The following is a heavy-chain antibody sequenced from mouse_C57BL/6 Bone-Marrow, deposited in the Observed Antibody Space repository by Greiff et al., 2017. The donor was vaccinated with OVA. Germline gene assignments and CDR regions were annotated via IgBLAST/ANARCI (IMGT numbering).Heavy chain of an antibody. D-gene: IGHD1-1*01. CDR3: ARNGRGYFDV. CDR2: ISSGSSTI. CDR1: GFTFSDYG. Sequence: EVKLVESGGGLVKPGGSLKLSCAASGFTFSDYGMHWVRQAPEKGLEWVAYISSGSSTIYYADPVKGRFTISRDNAKNTLFLQMTSLRSEDTAMYYCARNGRGYFDVWGTGTTVTVSS. V-gene: IGHV5-17*01. J-gene: IGHJ1*03.